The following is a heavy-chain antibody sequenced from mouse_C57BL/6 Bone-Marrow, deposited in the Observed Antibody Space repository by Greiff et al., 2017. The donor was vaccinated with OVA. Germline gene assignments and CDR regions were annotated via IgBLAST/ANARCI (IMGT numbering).Heavy chain of an antibody. D-gene: IGHD2-5*01. CDR2: IDPSDSYT. J-gene: IGHJ2*01. CDR1: GCTFTSYW. V-gene: IGHV1-59*01. CDR3: ARYSNFEDY. Sequence: QVQLQQPGAELVRPGTSVKLSCKASGCTFTSYWMHWVKQRPGQGLEWIGVIDPSDSYTNYNQKFKGKATLTVDTSSSTAYMQLSSLTSEDSAVYYCARYSNFEDYWGQGTTLTVSS.